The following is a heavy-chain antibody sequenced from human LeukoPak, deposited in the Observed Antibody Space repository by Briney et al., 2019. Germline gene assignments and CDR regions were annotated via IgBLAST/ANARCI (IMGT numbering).Heavy chain of an antibody. CDR3: ATRLCSGGNCYSDYFDY. V-gene: IGHV4-61*05. D-gene: IGHD2-15*01. CDR2: IYNSGST. J-gene: IGHJ4*02. CDR1: GGSISSSSYY. Sequence: SETLSLTCTVSGGSISSSSYYWSWIRQPPGKGLEWIGYIYNSGSTNYNPSLKSRVTISVDTSKNQFSLKLSSVTAADTAVYYCATRLCSGGNCYSDYFDYWGQGTLLTVSS.